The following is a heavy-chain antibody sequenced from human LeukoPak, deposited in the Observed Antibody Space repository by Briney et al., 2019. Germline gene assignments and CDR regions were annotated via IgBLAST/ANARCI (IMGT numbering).Heavy chain of an antibody. J-gene: IGHJ3*02. V-gene: IGHV3-48*01. CDR3: ASVAIEVAFDI. CDR2: ISSSSSTI. CDR1: GFTFSSYS. D-gene: IGHD2-21*01. Sequence: GGSLRLSCAASGFTFSSYSMNWVRQAPGKGLEWVSYISSSSSTIYYADSVKGRFTISRDNAKNSLYLQMNSLRAEDTAVYYCASVAIEVAFDICGQGTMVTVSS.